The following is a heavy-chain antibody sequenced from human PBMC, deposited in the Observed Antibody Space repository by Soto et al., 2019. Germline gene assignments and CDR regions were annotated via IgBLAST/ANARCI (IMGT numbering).Heavy chain of an antibody. V-gene: IGHV3-30-3*01. CDR1: GFTFSTNA. CDR2: ISYEGSTT. CDR3: AIQFNVRYYYFDY. Sequence: QVQLVESGGGVVQPGRSLRLSCAASGFTFSTNAMHWVRQAPGKGLEWVAGISYEGSTTYYADSVKGRFTISRDNSKNTLYLRMNSLRAEDTALYYCAIQFNVRYYYFDYWAQGTLVTVSS. D-gene: IGHD1-20*01. J-gene: IGHJ4*02.